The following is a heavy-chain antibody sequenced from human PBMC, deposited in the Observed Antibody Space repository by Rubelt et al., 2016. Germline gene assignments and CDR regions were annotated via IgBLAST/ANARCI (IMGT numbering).Heavy chain of an antibody. CDR3: ARTDYGDYNDAFDI. V-gene: IGHV3-66*01. CDR2: LYSGGST. D-gene: IGHD4-17*01. Sequence: EVQLVESGGGLVKPGGSLRLSCAASGFTFSNAWMNWVRKAPGKGLEWVSVLYSGGSTYYADSVKGRFTISRDNSKNTLYLQLNSLRAEDTAVYYCARTDYGDYNDAFDIWGQGTMVTVSS. J-gene: IGHJ3*02. CDR1: GFTFSNAW.